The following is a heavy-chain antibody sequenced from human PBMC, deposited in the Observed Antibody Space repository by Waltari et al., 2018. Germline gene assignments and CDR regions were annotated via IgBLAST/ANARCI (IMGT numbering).Heavy chain of an antibody. CDR3: AKGPSTRTNWFDP. D-gene: IGHD2-2*01. V-gene: IGHV3-23*01. J-gene: IGHJ5*02. CDR2: ITSSGDRI. CDR1: GFIFSNYD. Sequence: EVQLLESGGGLVQPGGSLRLSCAASGFIFSNYDMSWVRQAPGEGMQWVSVITSSGDRIYYAGSVKGRFTISRDSSKNMLYLQMNSLRADDTAVYYCAKGPSTRTNWFDPWGQGTLVTVSS.